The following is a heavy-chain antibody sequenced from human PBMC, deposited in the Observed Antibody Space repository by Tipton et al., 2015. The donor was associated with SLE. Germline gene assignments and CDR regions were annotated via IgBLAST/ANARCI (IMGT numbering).Heavy chain of an antibody. V-gene: IGHV4-61*02. CDR2: IYTSGST. CDR1: GGSISSGSYY. CDR3: ARDVGWNLYAFDI. D-gene: IGHD1-1*01. J-gene: IGHJ3*02. Sequence: TLSLTCTVSGGSISSGSYYWSWIRQPAGKGLEWIGRIYTSGSTNYNPSLKSRVTISVDTSKNQFSLKLSSVTAADTAVYYCARDVGWNLYAFDIWGQGTMVTVSS.